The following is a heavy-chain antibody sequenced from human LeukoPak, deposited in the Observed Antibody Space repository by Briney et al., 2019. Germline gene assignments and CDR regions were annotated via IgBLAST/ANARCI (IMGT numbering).Heavy chain of an antibody. Sequence: PGGSLRLSCAASGFTFSIYAMTWVRQAPGKGLEWVSTIYGGGRGTYYADSVKGRFTISRDDFTNTVYLQMNSLRAEDTALYYCAKRGVAGTEYYFDYWGQGTLVAVSS. D-gene: IGHD6-19*01. CDR3: AKRGVAGTEYYFDY. CDR1: GFTFSIYA. V-gene: IGHV3-23*01. J-gene: IGHJ4*02. CDR2: IYGGGRGT.